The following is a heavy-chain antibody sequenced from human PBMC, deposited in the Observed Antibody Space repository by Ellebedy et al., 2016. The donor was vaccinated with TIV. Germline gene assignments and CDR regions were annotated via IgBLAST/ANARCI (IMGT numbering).Heavy chain of an antibody. D-gene: IGHD3-10*01. CDR3: ARGYYYANYFDY. Sequence: MPSETLSLTCAVYGGSFSGYYWSWIRQPPGKGLEWIGEINHSGSTNYNPSLKSRATVSVDTSKNQFSLKLSSVTAADTAVYYCARGYYYANYFDYWGQGTLVTVSS. CDR1: GGSFSGYY. V-gene: IGHV4-34*01. J-gene: IGHJ4*02. CDR2: INHSGST.